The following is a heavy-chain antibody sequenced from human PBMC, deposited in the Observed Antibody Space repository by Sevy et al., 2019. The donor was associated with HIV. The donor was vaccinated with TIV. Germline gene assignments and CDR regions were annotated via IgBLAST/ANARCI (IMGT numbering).Heavy chain of an antibody. CDR3: ARDKVVARYYYYYYGMDV. V-gene: IGHV3-11*01. D-gene: IGHD3-22*01. CDR1: GFTFSDYY. Sequence: GGSLRLSCAASGFTFSDYYMTWIRQAPGKGLEWVSYMSSSGSTIYYADSVKGRFTISRDNAKNSLYLQMNSLRAEDTAVYYCARDKVVARYYYYYYGMDVWGQGTTVTVSS. CDR2: MSSSGSTI. J-gene: IGHJ6*02.